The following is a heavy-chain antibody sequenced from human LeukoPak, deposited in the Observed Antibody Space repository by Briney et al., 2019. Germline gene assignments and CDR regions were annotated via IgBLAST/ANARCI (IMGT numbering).Heavy chain of an antibody. CDR1: GFSFSTLG. V-gene: IGHV3-23*01. Sequence: PGGSLRLSCAASGFSFSTLGMSWVRQAPGEGLVWVSSIGTTNSDTKYADSVKGRFTISRDNSKNTLYLQMNNLRAEDTAIYYCVKGARLALIDYWGQGTPVTVSS. CDR3: VKGARLALIDY. CDR2: IGTTNSDT. D-gene: IGHD3-9*01. J-gene: IGHJ4*02.